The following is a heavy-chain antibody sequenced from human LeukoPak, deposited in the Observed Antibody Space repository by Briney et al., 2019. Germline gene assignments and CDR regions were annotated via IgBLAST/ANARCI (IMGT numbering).Heavy chain of an antibody. D-gene: IGHD5-18*01. CDR3: AKVIDSYGQGDI. V-gene: IGHV3-23*01. Sequence: GESLRLSCTASGFTFSSYAMTWVRQAPGKGLEWVSGISISGASTYYADSVKGRFTIFRDNSKNTLYLQMNSLRAEDAAVYYCAKVIDSYGQGDIWGQGTMVTVSS. CDR1: GFTFSSYA. CDR2: ISISGAST. J-gene: IGHJ3*02.